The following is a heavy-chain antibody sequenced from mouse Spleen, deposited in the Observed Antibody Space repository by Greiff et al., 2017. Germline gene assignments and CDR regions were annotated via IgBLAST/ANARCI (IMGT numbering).Heavy chain of an antibody. D-gene: IGHD2-3*01. CDR3: ARHLYDGYIDY. Sequence: EVHLVESGGGLVKPGGSLKLSCAASGFAFSSYDMSWVRQTPEKRLEWVAYISSGGGSTYYPDTVKGRFTISRDNAKNTLYLQMSSLKSEDTAMYYCARHLYDGYIDYWGQGTTLTVSS. CDR1: GFAFSSYD. CDR2: ISSGGGST. V-gene: IGHV5-12-1*01. J-gene: IGHJ2*01.